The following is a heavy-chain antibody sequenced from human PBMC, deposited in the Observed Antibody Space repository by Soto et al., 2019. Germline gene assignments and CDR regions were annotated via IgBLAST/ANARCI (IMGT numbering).Heavy chain of an antibody. CDR3: ARGGEYSSSSSLFNYYYYGMDV. Sequence: ASVKVSCKASGGTFSSYAISWVRQAPGQGLEWMGGIIPIFGTANYAQKFQGRVTITADESTSTAYMELSSLRSEDTAVYYCARGGEYSSSSSLFNYYYYGMDVWGQGTTVTVSS. CDR1: GGTFSSYA. D-gene: IGHD6-6*01. J-gene: IGHJ6*02. V-gene: IGHV1-69*13. CDR2: IIPIFGTA.